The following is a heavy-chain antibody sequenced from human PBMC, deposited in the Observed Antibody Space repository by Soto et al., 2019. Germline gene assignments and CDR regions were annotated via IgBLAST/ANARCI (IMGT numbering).Heavy chain of an antibody. CDR2: IYRSGST. Sequence: KPSETLSLTCAVSGYSISSGYYWGWIRQPPGKGLEWIGSIYRSGSTYYNPSLKRRVTISVDTSKNQFSLKLSSVTAADTAVYSGARDADQTYYYGSEPLDPWGQGTLVTVSS. J-gene: IGHJ5*02. V-gene: IGHV4-38-2*02. D-gene: IGHD3-10*01. CDR1: GYSISSGYY. CDR3: ARDADQTYYYGSEPLDP.